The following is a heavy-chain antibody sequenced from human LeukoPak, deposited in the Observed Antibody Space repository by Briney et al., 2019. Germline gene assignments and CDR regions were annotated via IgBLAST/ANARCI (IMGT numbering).Heavy chain of an antibody. Sequence: GGSLRLSCAASGFTFSSYSMNWVRQAPGKGLEWVSSISSSSSYIYYADSVKGRFTISRDNAKNSLYLQMNSLRAEDTAVYYCARYVSSGWYYFDYWGQGTLVTVSS. CDR1: GFTFSSYS. D-gene: IGHD6-19*01. J-gene: IGHJ4*02. CDR3: ARYVSSGWYYFDY. V-gene: IGHV3-21*01. CDR2: ISSSSSYI.